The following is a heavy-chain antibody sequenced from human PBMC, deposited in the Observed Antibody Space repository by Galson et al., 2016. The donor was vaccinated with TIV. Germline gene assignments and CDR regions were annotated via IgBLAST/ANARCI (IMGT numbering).Heavy chain of an antibody. CDR3: AKDFEGDYYDSSGYSS. Sequence: SLRLSCAASGFTFSSYWMSWVRQAPGKGLEWMANMNQDGSEKYYVGSVEGRFTISRDNAKKSLYLQMNSLRAEDTAIYYCAKDFEGDYYDSSGYSSWGQGTLVTVSS. D-gene: IGHD3-22*01. V-gene: IGHV3-7*03. CDR2: MNQDGSEK. CDR1: GFTFSSYW. J-gene: IGHJ5*02.